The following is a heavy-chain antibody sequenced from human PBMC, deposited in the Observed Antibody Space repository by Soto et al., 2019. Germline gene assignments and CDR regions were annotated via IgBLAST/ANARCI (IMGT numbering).Heavy chain of an antibody. Sequence: SETLSLTCAVSGGSISSGGYSWSWIRQPPGKGLEWIGYIYHSGSTYYNPSLKSRVTISVDRSKNQFSLKLSSVPAADTAVYYCARGGVDYYDSSGYYFSPYYFDYWGQGPLVTVSS. CDR1: GGSISSGGYS. J-gene: IGHJ4*02. V-gene: IGHV4-30-2*01. CDR2: IYHSGST. CDR3: ARGGVDYYDSSGYYFSPYYFDY. D-gene: IGHD3-22*01.